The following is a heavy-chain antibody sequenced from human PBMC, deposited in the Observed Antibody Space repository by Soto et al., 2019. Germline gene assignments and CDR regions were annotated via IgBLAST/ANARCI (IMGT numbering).Heavy chain of an antibody. CDR1: GDSINSPGYS. CDR2: ISHSGST. V-gene: IGHV4-30-2*01. CDR3: ARSEGMGVTTFDF. D-gene: IGHD1-26*01. J-gene: IGHJ5*01. Sequence: QLQLQESGSGLVKPSQTLSLTCAVFGDSINSPGYSWSWIRQPPGKGLEWIGSISHSGSTSYHPSLTSRVVISGDTSANLLSLMLTSVTTADTAVYYCARSEGMGVTTFDFWGQGTHVIVSS.